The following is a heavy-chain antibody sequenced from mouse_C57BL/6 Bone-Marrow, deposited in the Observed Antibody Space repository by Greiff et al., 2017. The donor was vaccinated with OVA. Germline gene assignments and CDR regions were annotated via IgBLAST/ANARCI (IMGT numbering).Heavy chain of an antibody. CDR1: GYTFTDYY. V-gene: IGHV1-26*01. CDR3: ARDYYGSYAMDY. Sequence: VQLQQSGPELVKPGASVKISCKASGYTFTDYYMNWVKQSHGKSLEWIGDVNPNNGGTSYNQKFKGKATLTVDKSSSTAYMELRSLTSEDSAVYYCARDYYGSYAMDYWGQGTSVTVSS. J-gene: IGHJ4*01. D-gene: IGHD1-1*01. CDR2: VNPNNGGT.